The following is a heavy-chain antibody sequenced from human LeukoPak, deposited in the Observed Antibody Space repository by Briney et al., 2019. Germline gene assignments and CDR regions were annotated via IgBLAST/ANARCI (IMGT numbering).Heavy chain of an antibody. D-gene: IGHD4-17*01. CDR2: IKQAGSEK. Sequence: GGSLRLSCAASGFTFSSYWMSWVRQAPGKGLEWVANIKQAGSEKYYVDSVKGRLTISRDNAKNSLYLQMNSLRAEDTAVYYCARDYGDYEGYFDYWGQGTLVTVSS. CDR3: ARDYGDYEGYFDY. V-gene: IGHV3-7*01. CDR1: GFTFSSYW. J-gene: IGHJ4*02.